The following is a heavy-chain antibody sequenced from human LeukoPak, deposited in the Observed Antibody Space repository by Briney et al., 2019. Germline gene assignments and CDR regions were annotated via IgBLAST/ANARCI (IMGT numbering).Heavy chain of an antibody. Sequence: SGTLSLTCTVSGGSISSGGYSWSWIRQHPGTGLEWIGYIYYSGSTYYNPSLKSRVTISVDTSKNQFSLKLSSVTAADTAVYYCARATYYYDSSGYLAQNWFDPWGQGTLVTVPS. J-gene: IGHJ5*02. CDR3: ARATYYYDSSGYLAQNWFDP. CDR2: IYYSGST. D-gene: IGHD3-22*01. V-gene: IGHV4-31*03. CDR1: GGSISSGGYS.